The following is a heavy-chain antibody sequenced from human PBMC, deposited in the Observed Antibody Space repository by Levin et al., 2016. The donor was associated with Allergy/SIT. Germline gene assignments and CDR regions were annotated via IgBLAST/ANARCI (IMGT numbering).Heavy chain of an antibody. Sequence: SETLSLTCAVYGGSFSGYYWSWIRQPPGKGLEWIGYIYYSGSTNYNPSLKSRVTISVDTSKNQFSLKLSSVTAADTAVYYCARGRIRGAQATSYDYWGQGTLVTVSS. CDR3: ARGRIRGAQATSYDY. CDR2: IYYSGST. D-gene: IGHD5-12*01. J-gene: IGHJ4*02. V-gene: IGHV4-59*01. CDR1: GGSFSGYY.